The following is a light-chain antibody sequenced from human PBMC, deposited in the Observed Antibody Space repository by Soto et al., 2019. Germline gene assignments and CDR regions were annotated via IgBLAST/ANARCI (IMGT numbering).Light chain of an antibody. V-gene: IGKV1-9*01. CDR3: QQVNSYTIS. Sequence: DIQLTQSTSFLSASLGDRVTITCRASQGCSNYLDWYQRTSGKAPNLLIYAASSLQSGVPSRCSCSGSGTEFTLTLSSLPPEDFATSYCQQVNSYTISFGQGTRLKIK. J-gene: IGKJ5*01. CDR2: AAS. CDR1: QGCSNY.